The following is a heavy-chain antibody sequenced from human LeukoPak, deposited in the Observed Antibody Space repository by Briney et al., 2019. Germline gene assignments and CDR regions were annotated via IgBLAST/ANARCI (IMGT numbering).Heavy chain of an antibody. Sequence: GGSLTLSRAASRLSRRRFWVSCARQAPGKGLEWVANLKKDGNEKYYVDSVKGRFTISRDNAKNSLFLQMNTLRAEDTAVYYCARSRDSTHLYYFDYWGQGTLVSVSS. CDR3: ARSRDSTHLYYFDY. CDR2: LKKDGNEK. J-gene: IGHJ4*02. CDR1: RLSRRRFW. D-gene: IGHD6-13*01. V-gene: IGHV3-7*05.